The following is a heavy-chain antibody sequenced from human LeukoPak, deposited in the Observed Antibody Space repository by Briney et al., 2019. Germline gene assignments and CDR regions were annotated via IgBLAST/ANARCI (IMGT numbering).Heavy chain of an antibody. CDR3: ARSYYGDTEFDY. V-gene: IGHV1-8*01. CDR1: GYTFTSYD. J-gene: IGHJ4*02. D-gene: IGHD4-17*01. CDR2: MNPNSGNT. Sequence: ASVKVSCKASGYTFTSYDINWVRQATGQGLEWMGWMNPNSGNTGYAQKFQGRVTMTRNTSIGTAYMELSSLRSDDTAVYYCARSYYGDTEFDYWGQGTLVTVSS.